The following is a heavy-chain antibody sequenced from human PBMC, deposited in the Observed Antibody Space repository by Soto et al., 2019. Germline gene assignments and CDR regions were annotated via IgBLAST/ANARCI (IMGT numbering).Heavy chain of an antibody. CDR1: CGSIRSSTYY. V-gene: IGHV4-39*07. Sequence: SETLSLTCPVSCGSIRSSTYYWGWIRQPPGKGLEWIGYIYYIGSTYYNPSLRSRVTMSIDTSRNQFSLKLRSVTAADTAVYYCARDPVGVTHFDIWGQGTVVTVSS. J-gene: IGHJ3*02. CDR3: ARDPVGVTHFDI. CDR2: IYYIGST. D-gene: IGHD1-26*01.